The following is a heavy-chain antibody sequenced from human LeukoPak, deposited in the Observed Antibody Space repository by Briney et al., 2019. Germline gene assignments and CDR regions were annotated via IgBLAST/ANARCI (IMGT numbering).Heavy chain of an antibody. Sequence: GGSLRLSCAASGFTFSSYWISWVRQAPGKGLEWVANINQDGSETYYVDSVKGRFTISRDNAKNSLYLQMNSLRADDTAVYYCAREWSSLFDYWGQGTLVTVSS. CDR1: GFTFSSYW. CDR3: AREWSSLFDY. D-gene: IGHD2-15*01. J-gene: IGHJ4*02. CDR2: INQDGSET. V-gene: IGHV3-7*01.